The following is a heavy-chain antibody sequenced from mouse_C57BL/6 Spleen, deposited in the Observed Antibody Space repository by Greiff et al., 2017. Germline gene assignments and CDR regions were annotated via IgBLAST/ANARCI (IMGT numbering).Heavy chain of an antibody. V-gene: IGHV1-80*01. J-gene: IGHJ2*01. D-gene: IGHD2-3*01. CDR2: IYPGDGDT. Sequence: VQLQQSGAELVKPGASVKISCKASGYAFSSYWMNWVKQRPGKGLEWIGQIYPGDGDTNYNGKFKGKATLTADKSSSTAYMQLSSLTSEDSAVYFCARWGPYDGFCYFDYWGQGTTLTVSS. CDR1: GYAFSSYW. CDR3: ARWGPYDGFCYFDY.